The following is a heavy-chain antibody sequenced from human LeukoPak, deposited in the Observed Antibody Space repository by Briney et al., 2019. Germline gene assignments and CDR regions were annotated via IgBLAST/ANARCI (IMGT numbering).Heavy chain of an antibody. J-gene: IGHJ4*02. V-gene: IGHV3-23*01. CDR2: IGSDVRT. Sequence: GGSLRLSCEASGFTFSSNAMSWVRQAPGKGLEWVSGIGSDVRTHYADSVKGRFTISRDNAKNTLYLQMNSLRAEDTAVYYCARDLDSSGYYLFDYWGQGTLVTVSS. CDR3: ARDLDSSGYYLFDY. CDR1: GFTFSSNA. D-gene: IGHD3-22*01.